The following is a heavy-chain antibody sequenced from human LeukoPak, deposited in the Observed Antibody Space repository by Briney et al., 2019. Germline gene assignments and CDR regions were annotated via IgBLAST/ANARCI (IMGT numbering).Heavy chain of an antibody. V-gene: IGHV3-66*01. CDR2: VYSAGTT. Sequence: GGSLRLSCAASGFTVSSNYMSWVRQAPGKGLEWVSVVYSAGTTYYADSVKGRFTISRDNSKNTLYLQMNSLRAEDTAVYYCARMFIYGYYYYGMDVWGQGTTVTVSS. D-gene: IGHD3-3*02. CDR3: ARMFIYGYYYYGMDV. J-gene: IGHJ6*02. CDR1: GFTVSSNY.